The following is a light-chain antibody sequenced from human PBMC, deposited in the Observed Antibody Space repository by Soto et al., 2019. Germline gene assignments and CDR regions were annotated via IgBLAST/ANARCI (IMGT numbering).Light chain of an antibody. V-gene: IGKV3-15*01. J-gene: IGKJ5*01. CDR2: GAT. CDR1: QSVNSN. Sequence: EIVMTQSPATLSVSPGERATLSCRASQSVNSNLAWHQQKPGQAPRLLIYGATTRATGIPARCSGSGSGTEFTLTISSLQSEDFAVYYCQQYNSWPPYTFGQGTRLAIK. CDR3: QQYNSWPPYT.